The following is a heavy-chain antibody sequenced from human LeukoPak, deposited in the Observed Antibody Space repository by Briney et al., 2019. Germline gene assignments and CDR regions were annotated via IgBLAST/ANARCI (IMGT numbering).Heavy chain of an antibody. CDR2: ISSSGSTI. J-gene: IGHJ5*02. CDR1: GFTFSSYE. D-gene: IGHD3-9*01. Sequence: PGGSLRLSCAASGFTFSSYEMNWVRQAPGKGLEWVSYISSSGSTIYYADSVKSRFTISRDNAKNSLYLQMNSLRAEDTAVYYCARALRYFDWLSTSPEYNWFDPWGQGTLVTVSS. CDR3: ARALRYFDWLSTSPEYNWFDP. V-gene: IGHV3-48*03.